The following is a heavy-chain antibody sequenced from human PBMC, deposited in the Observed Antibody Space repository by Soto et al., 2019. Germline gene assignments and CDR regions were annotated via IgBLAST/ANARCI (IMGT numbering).Heavy chain of an antibody. CDR2: IIPIFGTA. Sequence: SVKVSCKASGGTFSSYAISWVRQAPGQGLEWMGGIIPIFGTANYAQRFQGRVTITADESTSTAYMELSSLRSEDTAVYYCARDGNSYGPYYYYAMDVWGQGTTVTVSS. CDR1: GGTFSSYA. V-gene: IGHV1-69*13. J-gene: IGHJ6*02. CDR3: ARDGNSYGPYYYYAMDV. D-gene: IGHD5-18*01.